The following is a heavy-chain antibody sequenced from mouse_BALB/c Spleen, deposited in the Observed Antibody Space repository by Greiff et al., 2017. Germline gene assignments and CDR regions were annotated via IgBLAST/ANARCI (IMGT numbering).Heavy chain of an antibody. CDR1: GFNIKDTY. CDR3: APIYYGNYPDY. J-gene: IGHJ2*01. V-gene: IGHV14-3*02. D-gene: IGHD2-1*01. Sequence: VQLQQSGAELVKPGASVKLSCTASGFNIKDTYMHWVKQRPEQGLEWIGRIDPANGNTKYDPKFQGKATITADTSSNTAYLQLSSLTSEDTAVYYCAPIYYGNYPDYWGQGTTLTVSS. CDR2: IDPANGNT.